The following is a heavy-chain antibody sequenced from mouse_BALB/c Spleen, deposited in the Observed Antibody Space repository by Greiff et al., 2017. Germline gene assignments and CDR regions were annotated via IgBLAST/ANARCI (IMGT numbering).Heavy chain of an antibody. CDR2: ISSGGGNT. D-gene: IGHD2-4*01. V-gene: IGHV5-9*03. Sequence: EVMLVESGGGLVKPGGSLKLSCAASGFTFSSYTMSWVRQTPEKRLEWVATISSGGGNTYYPDSVKGRFTISRDNAKNNLYLQMSSLRSEDTALYYCARYDYDGYYFDYWGQGTTLTVSS. J-gene: IGHJ2*01. CDR3: ARYDYDGYYFDY. CDR1: GFTFSSYT.